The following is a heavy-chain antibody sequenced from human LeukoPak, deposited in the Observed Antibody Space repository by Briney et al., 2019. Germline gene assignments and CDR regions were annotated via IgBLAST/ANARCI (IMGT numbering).Heavy chain of an antibody. D-gene: IGHD2-15*01. J-gene: IGHJ5*02. V-gene: IGHV4-39*07. Sequence: PSETLSLTCTVSGGSISSSSYYWGWIRQPPGKGLEWIGSIYYSGSTYYNPSLKSRVTISVDTSKNQFSLKLSSVTAADTAVYYCARGVEGYCSGGSCYYLDPWGQGTLVTVSS. CDR3: ARGVEGYCSGGSCYYLDP. CDR1: GGSISSSSYY. CDR2: IYYSGST.